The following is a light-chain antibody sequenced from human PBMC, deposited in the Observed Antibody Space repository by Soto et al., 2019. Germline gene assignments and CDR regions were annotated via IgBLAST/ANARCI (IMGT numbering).Light chain of an antibody. CDR1: SSNVGRNY. CDR3: ATWDDSRGGPV. J-gene: IGLJ2*01. Sequence: SVLTQTPSVSGTPGQRVNISCSGSSSNVGRNYVYWYHQFPGMAPKLLIYRDNERPSGVSDRFSGSKSGTSASLAISGLRSGDEADYHCATWDDSRGGPVFGGGTKLTVL. V-gene: IGLV1-47*01. CDR2: RDN.